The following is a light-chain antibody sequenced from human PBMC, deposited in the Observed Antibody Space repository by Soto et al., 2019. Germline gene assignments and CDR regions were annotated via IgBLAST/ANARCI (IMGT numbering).Light chain of an antibody. V-gene: IGLV2-11*01. CDR3: GSYAGSYTWV. CDR1: SSDVGGYNY. J-gene: IGLJ3*02. Sequence: QSALTQPRSVSGSPGQSVTISCTGTSSDVGGYNYVSWYQQHPGKAPKLIIYDVTKRPSGVPDRFSGSKSGNTASLSISGLQAEDEADYSCGSYAGSYTWVFGGGTKLTV. CDR2: DVT.